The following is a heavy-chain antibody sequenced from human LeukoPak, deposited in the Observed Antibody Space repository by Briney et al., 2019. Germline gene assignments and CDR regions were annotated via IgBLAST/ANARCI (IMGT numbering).Heavy chain of an antibody. Sequence: SETLSLTCAVYGGSFSGYYWSWIRQPPGKGLEWIAEINHSGSTNYNPSLKSRVTISVDTSKNQFSLKLSSVTAADTAVYYCARRQVFDNWNYSNPYYFDYWGQGTLVAVSS. D-gene: IGHD1-7*01. V-gene: IGHV4-34*01. CDR2: INHSGST. CDR3: ARRQVFDNWNYSNPYYFDY. CDR1: GGSFSGYY. J-gene: IGHJ4*02.